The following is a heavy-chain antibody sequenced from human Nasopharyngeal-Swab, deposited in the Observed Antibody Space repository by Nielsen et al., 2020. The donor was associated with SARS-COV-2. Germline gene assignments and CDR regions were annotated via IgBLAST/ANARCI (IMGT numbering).Heavy chain of an antibody. J-gene: IGHJ3*02. CDR3: ARPSNYYGSGSYYLDAFDI. D-gene: IGHD3-10*01. V-gene: IGHV4-34*01. Sequence: SETLSLTCAVYGGSFSGYYWSWIRQPPGKGLEWIGEINHSGSTFYTPSLKSRATISVDTSKNQFSLKLRSVTAADTAVYYCARPSNYYGSGSYYLDAFDIWGQGTMVTVSS. CDR2: INHSGST. CDR1: GGSFSGYY.